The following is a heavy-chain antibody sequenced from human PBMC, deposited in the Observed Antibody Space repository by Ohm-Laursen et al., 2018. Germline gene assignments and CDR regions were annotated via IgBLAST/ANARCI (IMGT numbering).Heavy chain of an antibody. Sequence: PSQTLSLTCTVSGGSISSYYWSWIRQPAGEGLEWIGRIYSSGSTDYNPSLKSRVTLSVDTSKNQFSLKLTSVAAADTAVYYCARTQANYYYFDYWGQGALVTVSS. CDR3: ARTQANYYYFDY. D-gene: IGHD4/OR15-4a*01. CDR1: GGSISSYY. CDR2: IYSSGST. J-gene: IGHJ4*02. V-gene: IGHV4-4*07.